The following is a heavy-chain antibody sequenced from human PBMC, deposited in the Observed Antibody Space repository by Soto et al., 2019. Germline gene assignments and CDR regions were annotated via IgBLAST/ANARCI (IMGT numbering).Heavy chain of an antibody. CDR3: ARDTGDGTFDF. D-gene: IGHD7-27*01. J-gene: IGHJ4*02. V-gene: IGHV1-3*01. Sequence: QVHLVQSGAEVRKPGASVKVSCKASGYTFSSYAMHWVRQAPGQRLEWMGWINARYGNTKSSQKFQDRVTISRDTSASTAYMELTSLRSEDTAVYYCARDTGDGTFDFWGQGTLVTVSS. CDR1: GYTFSSYA. CDR2: INARYGNT.